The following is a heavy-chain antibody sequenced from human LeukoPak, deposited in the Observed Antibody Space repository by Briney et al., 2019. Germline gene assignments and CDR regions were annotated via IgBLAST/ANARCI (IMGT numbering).Heavy chain of an antibody. V-gene: IGHV4-39*01. CDR3: ARCFGLGNFGPHAFNI. CDR1: GGSISGSSYY. CDR2: IYESGGT. J-gene: IGHJ3*02. Sequence: SETLSLTCTVSGGSISGSSYYWGWIRQPPGKGLEWLGSIYESGGTYYNPSLKSRVTISVDTPKNQFSLKLSSVTAADTAVYYCARCFGLGNFGPHAFNIWGQGTLVTVSS. D-gene: IGHD3-10*01.